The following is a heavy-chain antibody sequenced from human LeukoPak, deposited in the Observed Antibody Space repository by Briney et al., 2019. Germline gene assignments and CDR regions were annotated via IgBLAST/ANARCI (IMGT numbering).Heavy chain of an antibody. Sequence: PGGSLRLSCAASGFTFSSYGMTWVRQAPGKGLEWVSYISSSSSTIYYADSVKGRFTISRDNAKNSLYLQMNSLRAEDTAVYYCARVQQGDSDAFDIWGQGTMVTVSS. J-gene: IGHJ3*02. CDR1: GFTFSSYG. D-gene: IGHD6-13*01. CDR2: ISSSSSTI. CDR3: ARVQQGDSDAFDI. V-gene: IGHV3-48*04.